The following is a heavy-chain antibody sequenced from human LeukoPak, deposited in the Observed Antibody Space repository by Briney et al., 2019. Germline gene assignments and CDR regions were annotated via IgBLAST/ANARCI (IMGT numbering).Heavy chain of an antibody. CDR1: GYTFTTYG. J-gene: IGHJ5*02. CDR2: ISAYNGNT. Sequence: ASVKVSCKASGYTFTTYGISLVRPAPGQGLEWMGWISAYNGNTNYAQKLQGRVTMTTDTSTSTAYMELRSLRSDDTAVYYCARDLIAARPNWYDPWGQGTLVTVSS. CDR3: ARDLIAARPNWYDP. V-gene: IGHV1-18*01. D-gene: IGHD6-6*01.